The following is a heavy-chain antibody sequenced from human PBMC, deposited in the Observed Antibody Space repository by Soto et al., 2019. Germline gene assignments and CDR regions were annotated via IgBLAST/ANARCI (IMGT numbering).Heavy chain of an antibody. CDR2: IIPIFGTA. CDR3: ARVETGPWYFDL. CDR1: GGTCSIYA. J-gene: IGHJ2*01. Sequence: SVKVSCKASGGTCSIYAISWVVQAPGQGLEWMGGIIPIFGTANYAQKFQGRVTITADESTSTAYMELSSLRSEDTAVYYCARVETGPWYFDLWGRGTLVTVSS. V-gene: IGHV1-69*13.